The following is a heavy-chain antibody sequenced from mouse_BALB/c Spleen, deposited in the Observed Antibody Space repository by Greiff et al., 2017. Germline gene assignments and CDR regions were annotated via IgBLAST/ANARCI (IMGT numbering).Heavy chain of an antibody. D-gene: IGHD1-1*01. CDR1: GYTFTSYN. Sequence: QVQLQQPGAELVKPGASVKMSCKASGYTFTSYNMHWVKQTPGQGLEWIGAIYPGNGDTSYNQKFKGKATLTADKSSSTAYMQLSSLTSEDSAVYDCARNYGSSYGWFAYWGQGTLVTVSA. CDR2: IYPGNGDT. V-gene: IGHV1-12*01. J-gene: IGHJ3*01. CDR3: ARNYGSSYGWFAY.